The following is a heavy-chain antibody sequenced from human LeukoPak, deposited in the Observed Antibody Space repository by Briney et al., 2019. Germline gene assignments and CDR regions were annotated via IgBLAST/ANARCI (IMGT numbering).Heavy chain of an antibody. CDR3: ARHPAAFLEWLPYSNWFDP. V-gene: IGHV4-39*01. J-gene: IGHJ5*02. Sequence: SETPSLTCTVSGGSISSSSYYWGWLRQPPGTGLEWIGSIYHSGSTYYNLSLKSRVTISVDTSKNQFSLKLSSVTAADTAVYYCARHPAAFLEWLPYSNWFDPWGQGTLVTVSS. CDR1: GGSISSSSYY. D-gene: IGHD3-3*02. CDR2: IYHSGST.